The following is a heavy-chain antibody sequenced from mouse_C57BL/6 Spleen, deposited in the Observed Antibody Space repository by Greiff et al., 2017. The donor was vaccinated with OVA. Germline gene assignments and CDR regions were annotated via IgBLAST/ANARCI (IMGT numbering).Heavy chain of an antibody. Sequence: DVKLVESGGDLVKPGGSLKLSCAASGFTFSSYGMSWVRQTPDKRLEWVATISSGGSYTYYPDSVKGRFTISRDNAKNTLYLQMSSLKSEDTAMYYCARQLRLLAMDYWGQGTSVTVSS. CDR3: ARQLRLLAMDY. CDR1: GFTFSSYG. V-gene: IGHV5-6*02. D-gene: IGHD3-2*02. CDR2: ISSGGSYT. J-gene: IGHJ4*01.